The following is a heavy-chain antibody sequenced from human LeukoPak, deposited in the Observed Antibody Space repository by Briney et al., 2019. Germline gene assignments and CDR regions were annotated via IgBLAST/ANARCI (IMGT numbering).Heavy chain of an antibody. D-gene: IGHD3-22*01. CDR3: ARSPYYYDSSGYPPYYFDY. Sequence: PGGSLRLSCAASGFTFDDHDMSWVRQAPGKGLEWVSVIYSGGSTYYADSVKGRFTISRDNSKNTLYLQMNSLRAEDTAVYYCARSPYYYDSSGYPPYYFDYWGQGTLVTVSS. J-gene: IGHJ4*02. CDR2: IYSGGST. CDR1: GFTFDDHD. V-gene: IGHV3-66*01.